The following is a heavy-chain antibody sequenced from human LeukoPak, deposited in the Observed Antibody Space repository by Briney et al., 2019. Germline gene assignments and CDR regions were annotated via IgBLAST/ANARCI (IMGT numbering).Heavy chain of an antibody. J-gene: IGHJ4*02. D-gene: IGHD5-24*01. CDR2: FDPEDGET. CDR3: ATFDGYPYYFDY. V-gene: IGHV1-24*01. CDR1: GYTLTELS. Sequence: GASVKVSCKVSGYTLTELSMHWVRQAPGKGLEWTGGFDPEDGETIYAQKFQGRVTMTEDTSTDTAYMELSSLRSEDTAVYYCATFDGYPYYFDYWGQGTLVTVSS.